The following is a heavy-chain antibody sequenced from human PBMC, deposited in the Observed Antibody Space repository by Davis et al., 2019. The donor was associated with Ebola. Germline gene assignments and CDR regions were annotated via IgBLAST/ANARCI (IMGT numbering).Heavy chain of an antibody. D-gene: IGHD2-15*01. V-gene: IGHV1-3*01. CDR3: ARGGGGGPIDY. CDR2: INAGNGNT. Sequence: ASVKVSCKASGYTFTSYAMHWVRQAPGQRLEWMGWINAGNGNTKYSQKFQGRVTMTRDTSISTAYMELSSLRSEDTAVYYCARGGGGGPIDYWGQGTLVTVSS. CDR1: GYTFTSYA. J-gene: IGHJ4*02.